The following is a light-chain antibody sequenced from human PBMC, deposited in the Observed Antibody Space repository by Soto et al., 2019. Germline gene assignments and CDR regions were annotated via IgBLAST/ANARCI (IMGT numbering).Light chain of an antibody. V-gene: IGLV2-8*01. CDR1: SSDVGVYNY. CDR3: SSFAGNNNLV. J-gene: IGLJ2*01. Sequence: QSALTQPPSAYGSPGQSVTISCTGTSSDVGVYNYVSWYQQHPGKAPKLMIYEVSKRPSGVPDRFSGSKSGTTASLTVSGLQAEDEADYYCSSFAGNNNLVFGGGTKLTVL. CDR2: EVS.